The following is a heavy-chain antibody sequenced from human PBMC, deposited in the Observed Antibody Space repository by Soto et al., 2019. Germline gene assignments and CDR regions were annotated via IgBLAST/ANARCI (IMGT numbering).Heavy chain of an antibody. V-gene: IGHV4-4*02. CDR1: GASISSSKW. J-gene: IGHJ4*02. CDR2: IYHSGST. D-gene: IGHD6-13*01. Sequence: TSETLSLTCAVSGASISSSKWWSWVRQPPGKGLEWIGEIYHSGSTNCNPSLKSRVIISVDKSKNQFSLKLSSVTDADTSVYYCARGERQQQRDYWGQGTLVTVSS. CDR3: ARGERQQQRDY.